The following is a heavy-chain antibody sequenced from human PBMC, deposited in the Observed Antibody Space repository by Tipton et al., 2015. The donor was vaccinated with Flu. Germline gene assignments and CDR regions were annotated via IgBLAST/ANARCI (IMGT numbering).Heavy chain of an antibody. V-gene: IGHV3-23*01. CDR1: GFTFSSYA. CDR3: TKWGDYDFWTGPPRLDL. D-gene: IGHD3-3*01. Sequence: GSLRLSCAASGFTFSSYAMSWVRQAPGKGLECVAIISGSGGSTYDADSVKGRFTISRDNSKNTLYLQMNSLRGEDTAVYYCTKWGDYDFWTGPPRLDLWGRGTLVTVSS. CDR2: ISGSGGST. J-gene: IGHJ2*01.